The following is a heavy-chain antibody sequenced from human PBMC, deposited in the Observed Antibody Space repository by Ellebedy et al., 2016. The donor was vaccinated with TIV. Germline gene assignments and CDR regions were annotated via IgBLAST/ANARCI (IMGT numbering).Heavy chain of an antibody. Sequence: ASVKVSCKPSGYTFTAFYLHWVRQAPGQGLEWMGWINPDSGSTNFAQKFQGRVTMTRDTSVNTAYMELSRLESDDMAVYYCARVRRGSSGMDVWGQGTTVTVS. CDR1: GYTFTAFY. CDR3: ARVRRGSSGMDV. D-gene: IGHD6-13*01. V-gene: IGHV1-2*02. J-gene: IGHJ6*02. CDR2: INPDSGST.